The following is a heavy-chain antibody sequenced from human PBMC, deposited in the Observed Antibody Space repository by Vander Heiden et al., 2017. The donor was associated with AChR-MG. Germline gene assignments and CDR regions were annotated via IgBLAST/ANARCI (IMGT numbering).Heavy chain of an antibody. V-gene: IGHV3-53*01. CDR3: VGFYDDREDY. CDR2: IYIAGDT. J-gene: IGHJ4*02. D-gene: IGHD3-22*01. CDR1: GFTVSRNF. Sequence: EVQLVESGGGLIQPGGSLRLSCAASGFTVSRNFMSWVRQAPGKGLEWVSIIYIAGDTLYADSVKGRFTISRDNSMNTLYLQMNSLRADDTAVYYCVGFYDDREDYWGQGTLVTVSS.